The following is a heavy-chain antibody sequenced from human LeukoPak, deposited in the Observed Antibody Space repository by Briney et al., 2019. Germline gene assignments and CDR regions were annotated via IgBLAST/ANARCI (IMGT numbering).Heavy chain of an antibody. J-gene: IGHJ4*02. D-gene: IGHD6-19*01. CDR3: AKVQAVAGDY. V-gene: IGHV3-23*01. CDR1: GFTFSSYA. Sequence: GGSLRLSCAASGFTFSSYAVSWVRQAPGKGLEWVAVISGSGGSTYYADSVKGRFTISTDNSKNTLYLQMNSLRAEDTAVYYCAKVQAVAGDYWGQGTLVTVSS. CDR2: ISGSGGST.